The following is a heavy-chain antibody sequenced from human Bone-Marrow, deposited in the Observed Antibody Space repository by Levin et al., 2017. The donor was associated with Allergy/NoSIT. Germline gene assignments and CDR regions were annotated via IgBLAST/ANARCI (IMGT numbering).Heavy chain of an antibody. Sequence: LSLTCAASGFTFSSSSMNWVRQAPGKGLEWVSSISSSSSYIYYADSVKGRFTISRDNAKNSLYLQMNSLRAEDTAVYYCAREEVDYYDSSGYPDYWGQGTLVTVSS. J-gene: IGHJ4*02. D-gene: IGHD3-22*01. CDR3: AREEVDYYDSSGYPDY. CDR1: GFTFSSSS. CDR2: ISSSSSYI. V-gene: IGHV3-21*01.